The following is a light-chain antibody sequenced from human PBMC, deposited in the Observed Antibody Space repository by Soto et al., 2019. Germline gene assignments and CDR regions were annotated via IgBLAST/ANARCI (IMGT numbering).Light chain of an antibody. V-gene: IGLV2-14*01. CDR1: SSDVDTHNY. CDR3: RSYTSSSTLV. Sequence: QSALTQPASVSVSPGQSISISCTATSSDVDTHNYVSWYQQYPGKAPKLMIYEVINRPSGVSNRFSGSKSGNTASLIISGLQAEDEADYYCRSYTSSSTLVFGGGTKLTVL. CDR2: EVI. J-gene: IGLJ2*01.